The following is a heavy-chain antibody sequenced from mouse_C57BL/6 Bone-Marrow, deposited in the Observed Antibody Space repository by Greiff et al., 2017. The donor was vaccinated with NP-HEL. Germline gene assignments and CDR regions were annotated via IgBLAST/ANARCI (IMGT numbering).Heavy chain of an antibody. CDR1: GYTFTSYW. CDR2: IDPSDSYT. J-gene: IGHJ1*03. D-gene: IGHD1-1*01. CDR3: ARGDYYGSSYEDWYFGV. V-gene: IGHV1-69*01. Sequence: QVQLQQPGAELVMPGASVKLSCKASGYTFTSYWMHWVKQRPGQGLEWIGEIDPSDSYTNYNQKFKGKSTLTVDKSSSTAYMQLSSLTSEDSAVYYCARGDYYGSSYEDWYFGVWGTGTTVTVSS.